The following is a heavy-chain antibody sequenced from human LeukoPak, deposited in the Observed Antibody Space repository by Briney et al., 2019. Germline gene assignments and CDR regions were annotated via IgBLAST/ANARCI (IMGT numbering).Heavy chain of an antibody. CDR3: AIEPNGGVDY. CDR2: INHSGST. Sequence: SETLSLTCAVYGGSFSGYYWSWIRQPPGKGLEWIGEINHSGSTNHNPSLKSRVTISVDTSENQFSLKLSSVTAADTAVYYCAIEPNGGVDYWGQGTLVTVSS. V-gene: IGHV4-34*01. D-gene: IGHD3-16*01. CDR1: GGSFSGYY. J-gene: IGHJ4*02.